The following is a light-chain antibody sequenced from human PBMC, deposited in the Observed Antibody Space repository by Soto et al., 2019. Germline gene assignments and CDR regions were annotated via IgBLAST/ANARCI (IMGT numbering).Light chain of an antibody. CDR1: QSVGSN. CDR3: QHYNTWPWT. CDR2: GAS. Sequence: EIVLTQSPDTLSLSPGERATLSCRASQSVGSNYLAWYQQKPGQAPRLLISGASTRAAGIPARFSGSGSGTEFTLTISSLQSEDFAVYYCQHYNTWPWTFGQGTKVDIK. J-gene: IGKJ1*01. V-gene: IGKV3-15*01.